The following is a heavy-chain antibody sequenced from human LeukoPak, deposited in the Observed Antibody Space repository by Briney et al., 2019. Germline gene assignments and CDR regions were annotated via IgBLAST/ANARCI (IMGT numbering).Heavy chain of an antibody. CDR3: AKMYSTSPGSFDY. CDR1: GYSFTTYW. V-gene: IGHV5-51*01. D-gene: IGHD2-8*01. J-gene: IGHJ4*02. CDR2: IYPGDSDT. Sequence: NRGESLKISCKGSGYSFTTYWIGRVRQMPGRGLEWMGIIYPGDSDTRYSPSFKGQVTISADKSISTAYLQWSSLKASDTAMYYCAKMYSTSPGSFDYWGQGTLVTVSS.